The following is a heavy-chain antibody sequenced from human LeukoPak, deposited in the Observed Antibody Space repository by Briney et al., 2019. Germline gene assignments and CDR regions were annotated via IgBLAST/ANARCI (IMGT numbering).Heavy chain of an antibody. CDR3: ARDLMPYVDPDYFDH. Sequence: GGSLRLSCEASGFTFSNFAMNWVRQAPGKGLEWISFISSGGTTISYAESVRGRFTISRDNARNSLFLQMNSLRVEDTAVYYCARDLMPYVDPDYFDHWGQGTLVTV. CDR1: GFTFSNFA. CDR2: ISSGGTTI. D-gene: IGHD3-9*01. V-gene: IGHV3-48*03. J-gene: IGHJ4*02.